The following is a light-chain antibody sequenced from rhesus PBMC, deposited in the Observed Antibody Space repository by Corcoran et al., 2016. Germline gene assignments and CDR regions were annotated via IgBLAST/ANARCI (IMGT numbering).Light chain of an antibody. V-gene: IGKV1-22*01. CDR1: QSFSSW. CDR3: QQYSGSPYS. CDR2: KAS. Sequence: DIQMTQSPSSLSASVGDTVTITCRASQSFSSWLAWYQQKPGKAPKLLIYKASSLQSGVPSRFSGSGSGKVFTLTISSLQSEAFATYYCQQYSGSPYSFGQGTKVEIK. J-gene: IGKJ2*01.